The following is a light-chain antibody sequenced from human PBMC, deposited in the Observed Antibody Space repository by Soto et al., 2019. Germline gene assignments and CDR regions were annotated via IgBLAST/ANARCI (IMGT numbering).Light chain of an antibody. CDR2: AAS. V-gene: IGKV1-6*02. Sequence: AIQMTQSPSSLSASVGRRLTLTCRASQAIRTALGWYQQKPGKVPKLLIYAASTLQSGVTSRFRGSGSGTDFTITISSLQPEDFATYYCLLDFRYFWAFGQGTKVDIK. CDR3: LLDFRYFWA. CDR1: QAIRTA. J-gene: IGKJ1*01.